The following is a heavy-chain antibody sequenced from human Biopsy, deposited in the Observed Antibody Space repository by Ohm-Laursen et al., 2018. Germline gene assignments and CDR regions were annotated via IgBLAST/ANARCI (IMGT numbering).Heavy chain of an antibody. D-gene: IGHD3-9*01. CDR2: INPNSGNA. V-gene: IGHV1-2*02. J-gene: IGHJ6*02. CDR3: ARVPAYPSIDGYYGLDL. Sequence: ASVKVSCKASGGTFINYAISWVRQAPGHGLEWMGWINPNSGNANYAQSFQGRLTVTRDTSISTAYMELTSLTFDDTAIYYCARVPAYPSIDGYYGLDLWGQGTTVIVSS. CDR1: GGTFINYA.